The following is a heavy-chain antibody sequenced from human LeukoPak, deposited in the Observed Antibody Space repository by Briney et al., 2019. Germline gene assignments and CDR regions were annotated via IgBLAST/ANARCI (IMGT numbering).Heavy chain of an antibody. V-gene: IGHV3-15*01. CDR2: IKSKTDGGTT. D-gene: IGHD3-10*01. Sequence: GGSLRLSCAASGFTFSNAWMSWVRQAPGKGLEWVGRIKSKTDGGTTDYAAPVKGRFTISRDDSKNTLYLQMNSLKTEDTAVYYCTTDYGSGSYYQVLPWGQGTLVTVSS. CDR1: GFTFSNAW. J-gene: IGHJ5*02. CDR3: TTDYGSGSYYQVLP.